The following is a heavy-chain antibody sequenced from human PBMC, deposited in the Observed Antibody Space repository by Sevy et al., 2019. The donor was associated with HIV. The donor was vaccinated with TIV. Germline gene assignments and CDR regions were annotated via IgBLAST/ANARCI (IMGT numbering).Heavy chain of an antibody. J-gene: IGHJ4*02. Sequence: SETLSLTCAVYGGSFSGYYWSWIRQPPGKGLEWIGEINHSGSTNYNPSLKSRVTISVDTSKNQFSLKLSSVTAADTAVYYCARGGDIQLWPSYYFDYWGQGTLVTVSS. CDR2: INHSGST. V-gene: IGHV4-34*01. CDR1: GGSFSGYY. D-gene: IGHD5-18*01. CDR3: ARGGDIQLWPSYYFDY.